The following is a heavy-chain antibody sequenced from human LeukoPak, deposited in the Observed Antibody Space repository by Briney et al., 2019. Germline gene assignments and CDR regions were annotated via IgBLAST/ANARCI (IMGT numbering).Heavy chain of an antibody. CDR2: IKQDGSEK. CDR1: GFTFSSYW. D-gene: IGHD5-18*01. V-gene: IGHV3-7*03. J-gene: IGHJ5*02. Sequence: GGSLRLSCAASGFTFSSYWMSWVRQAPGKGLEWVANIKQDGSEKYYVDSVKGRFTISRDNAKNSLYLQMNSLRAEDTAVYYCAKDYGIQLWFSGCWFDPWGQGTLVTVSS. CDR3: AKDYGIQLWFSGCWFDP.